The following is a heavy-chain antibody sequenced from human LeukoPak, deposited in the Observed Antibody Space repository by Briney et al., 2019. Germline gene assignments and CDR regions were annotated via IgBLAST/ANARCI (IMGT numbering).Heavy chain of an antibody. CDR3: AGRRDGYKATFDY. D-gene: IGHD5-24*01. V-gene: IGHV4-61*02. J-gene: IGHJ4*02. Sequence: ASQTLSLTCTVSGGSISSGSYYWSWIRQPAGKGLEWIGRIYTSGSTNYNPSLKSRVTISVDTSKNQFSLKLSSVTAADTAVYYCAGRRDGYKATFDYWGQGTLVTVSS. CDR1: GGSISSGSYY. CDR2: IYTSGST.